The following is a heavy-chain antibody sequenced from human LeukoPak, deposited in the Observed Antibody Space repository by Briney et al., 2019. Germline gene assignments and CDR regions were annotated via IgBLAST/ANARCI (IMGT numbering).Heavy chain of an antibody. CDR3: ARSHSYYYDSSGYYSDY. CDR1: GYTFTIYY. J-gene: IGHJ4*02. D-gene: IGHD3-22*01. Sequence: ASVKVSCKTSGYTFTIYYMHWVRQAPGQGLEWMGIINPSGGSTSYAQKFQGRVTMTRDTSTSTVYMELSSLRSEDTAVYYCARSHSYYYDSSGYYSDYWGQGTLVTVPS. V-gene: IGHV1-46*01. CDR2: INPSGGST.